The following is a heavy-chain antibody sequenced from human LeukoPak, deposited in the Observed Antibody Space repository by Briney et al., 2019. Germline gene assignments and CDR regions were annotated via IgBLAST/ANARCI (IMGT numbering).Heavy chain of an antibody. CDR3: ASSPYCSGGSCFSWEYYYYGMDV. CDR2: IIPIFGTA. V-gene: IGHV1-69*13. CDR1: GGTFSSYA. D-gene: IGHD2-15*01. J-gene: IGHJ6*02. Sequence: SVKVSCKASGGTFSSYAISWVRQAPGQGLEWMGGIIPIFGTANYAQKFQGRVTITADESTSTAYMELSSLRSEDTAVYYCASSPYCSGGSCFSWEYYYYGMDVRGQGTTVTVSS.